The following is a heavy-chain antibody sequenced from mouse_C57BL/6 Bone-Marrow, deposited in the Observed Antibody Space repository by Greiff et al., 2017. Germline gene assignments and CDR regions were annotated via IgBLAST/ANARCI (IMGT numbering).Heavy chain of an antibody. V-gene: IGHV1-55*01. CDR2: IYPGSGST. Sequence: VQLQQPGAELVKPGASVKMSCKASGYTFTSYWITWVKQRPGQGLEWIGDIYPGSGSTNYNEKFKSKATLTVDTSSSTAYMQLSSLKSEDSAVYYCAREGCYDYDAMDYWGQGTSVTVSS. CDR3: AREGCYDYDAMDY. D-gene: IGHD1-1*02. J-gene: IGHJ4*01. CDR1: GYTFTSYW.